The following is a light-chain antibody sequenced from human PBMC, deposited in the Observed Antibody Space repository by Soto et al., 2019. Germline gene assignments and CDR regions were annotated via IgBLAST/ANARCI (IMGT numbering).Light chain of an antibody. V-gene: IGLV2-18*02. J-gene: IGLJ2*01. CDR2: EVK. Sequence: QSALTQPPSVSGSPGQSVTISCTATSSDVANYDRVSWYQQTPGTAPKVILYEVKNRPSGVPDRLSGSKSGNTASLTISGLQAEDEGDYYCYSPASIGPLFGGGTKLTVL. CDR1: SSDVANYDR. CDR3: YSPASIGPL.